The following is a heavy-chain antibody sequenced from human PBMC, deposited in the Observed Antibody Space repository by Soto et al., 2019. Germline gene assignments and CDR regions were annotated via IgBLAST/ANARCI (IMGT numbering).Heavy chain of an antibody. J-gene: IGHJ6*03. CDR3: ARDRFSEGRHYYYYLDD. CDR2: IYYSGST. Sequence: PSETLSLTCTVSGGSISSYYWSWIRQPPGKGLEWIGYIYYSGSTNYNPSLKSRVTISVDTSKNQFSLKLSSVTAADTAVYYCARDRFSEGRHYYYYLDDWGQGTTVTVSS. CDR1: GGSISSYY. V-gene: IGHV4-59*01. D-gene: IGHD3-3*01.